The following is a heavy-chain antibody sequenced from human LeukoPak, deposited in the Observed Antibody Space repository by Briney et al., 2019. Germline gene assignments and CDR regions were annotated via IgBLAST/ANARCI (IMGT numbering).Heavy chain of an antibody. CDR1: GGSFSGYY. V-gene: IGHV4-34*01. J-gene: IGHJ6*02. Sequence: PSETLSLTCAVYGGSFSGYYWSWIRQPPGKGLEWIGEINHSGSTNYNPSLKSRVTISVDTSKNQFSLKLSSVTAADTAVYYCARVKVGPCSGGSCYSSYYYYGMDVWGQGTTVTVSS. D-gene: IGHD2-15*01. CDR2: INHSGST. CDR3: ARVKVGPCSGGSCYSSYYYYGMDV.